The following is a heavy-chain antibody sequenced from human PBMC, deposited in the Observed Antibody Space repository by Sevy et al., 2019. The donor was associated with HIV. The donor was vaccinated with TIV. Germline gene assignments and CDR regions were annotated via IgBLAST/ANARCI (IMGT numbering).Heavy chain of an antibody. Sequence: GESLKISCKGSGYSFTSYWIGWVRQMPGKGLEWMGIIYPGDSDTRYSPSFQGQVTISADKSIGTAYLQWGGLKASDTAMYYCARRSGWEINDAFDIWGQGTMVTVSS. CDR3: ARRSGWEINDAFDI. D-gene: IGHD1-26*01. CDR1: GYSFTSYW. CDR2: IYPGDSDT. V-gene: IGHV5-51*01. J-gene: IGHJ3*02.